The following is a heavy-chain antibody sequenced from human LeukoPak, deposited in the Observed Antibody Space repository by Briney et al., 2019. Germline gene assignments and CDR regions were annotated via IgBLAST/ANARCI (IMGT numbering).Heavy chain of an antibody. CDR3: ARDRSPGSY. D-gene: IGHD3-10*01. CDR2: IKQDGSEE. J-gene: IGHJ4*02. CDR1: GFSFSTYW. V-gene: IGHV3-7*03. Sequence: GGSLRLSCAVSGFSFSTYWMGWVRQAPGKGLEWVANIKQDGSEEYYVDSVKGRFTISRDNAKNSLYLQMSSLGAEDTAVYYCARDRSPGSYWGQGTLVTVSS.